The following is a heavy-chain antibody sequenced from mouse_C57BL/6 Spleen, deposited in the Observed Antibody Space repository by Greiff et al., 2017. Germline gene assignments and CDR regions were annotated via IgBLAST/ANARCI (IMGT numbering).Heavy chain of an antibody. V-gene: IGHV1-26*01. D-gene: IGHD1-1*01. CDR2: INPNNGGT. CDR3: ARFGSSPHWYFDV. Sequence: EVQLQQSGPELVKPGASVKISCKASGYTFTDYYMNWVQQSHGKSLEWIGDINPNNGGTSYNQKFKGKATLTVDKSSSTAYMELRSLTSEDSAVYYCARFGSSPHWYFDVWGTGTTVTVSS. J-gene: IGHJ1*03. CDR1: GYTFTDYY.